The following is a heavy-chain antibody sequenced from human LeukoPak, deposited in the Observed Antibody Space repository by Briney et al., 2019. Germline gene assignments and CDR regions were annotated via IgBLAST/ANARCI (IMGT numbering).Heavy chain of an antibody. CDR3: ARATPNGHCDSISYS. CDR2: IYSGGST. D-gene: IGHD2-2*03. Sequence: PGKSLRLSCAASGFTVSNNYMSWVRQAPGKGLEWVSVIYSGGSTYYADSVKGRFTISRDNSKNTLYLQMNSLRAEDTAAYYCARATPNGHCDSISYSWGQGTLVTVSS. J-gene: IGHJ4*02. V-gene: IGHV3-53*01. CDR1: GFTVSNNY.